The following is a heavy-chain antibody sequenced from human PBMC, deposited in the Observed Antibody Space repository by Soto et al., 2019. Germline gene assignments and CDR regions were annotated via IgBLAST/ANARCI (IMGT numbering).Heavy chain of an antibody. CDR2: ISYDGSNK. J-gene: IGHJ4*02. D-gene: IGHD3-10*01. V-gene: IGHV3-30-3*01. Sequence: GGSLRLSCAASGVTFSSYAMLWVRLAPGKGLEWVAVISYDGSNKYYADSVKGRFTISRDNSKNTLYLQMNSLRAEDTAVYYCAKVKLSEVLWVGELLPNYFDYWGQGTLVTVSS. CDR3: AKVKLSEVLWVGELLPNYFDY. CDR1: GVTFSSYA.